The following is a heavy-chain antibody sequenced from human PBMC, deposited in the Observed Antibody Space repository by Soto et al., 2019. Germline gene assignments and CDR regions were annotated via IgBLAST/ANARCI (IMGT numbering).Heavy chain of an antibody. CDR2: LYYSGTT. J-gene: IGHJ4*02. V-gene: IGHV4-59*11. Sequence: PSETLSLTCSVSGASISTQSWNWIRQAPGKGLEWIGYLYYSGTTNYNPSLKSRVTISADTSKNQVSLELTSVTAADTAVYYCARVGGVAARTFDYWGQGTLVTVSS. D-gene: IGHD6-6*01. CDR3: ARVGGVAARTFDY. CDR1: GASISTQS.